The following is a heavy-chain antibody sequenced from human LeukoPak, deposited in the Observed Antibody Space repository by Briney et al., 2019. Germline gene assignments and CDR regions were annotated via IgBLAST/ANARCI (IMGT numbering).Heavy chain of an antibody. D-gene: IGHD2-15*01. V-gene: IGHV4-39*01. CDR3: VRQGGWGGAASLIVF. CDR2: MFYRGST. CDR1: GVSISTSTHY. Sequence: SETLSLTCTVSGVSISTSTHYWAWIRQPPGKGLEWIASMFYRGSTYYNASLRSRVTLSVDTSMNQFSLKLSSVTASDTATFYCVRQGGWGGAASLIVFWGQGTLVTVSS. J-gene: IGHJ4*02.